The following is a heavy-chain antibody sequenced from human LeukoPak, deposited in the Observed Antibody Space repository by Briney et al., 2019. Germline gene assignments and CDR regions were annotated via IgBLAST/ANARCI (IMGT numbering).Heavy chain of an antibody. J-gene: IGHJ4*02. CDR2: LFTGGGRT. CDR3: AKECDYSPGHKFDL. CDR1: GFTFKNYL. V-gene: IGHV3-23*01. D-gene: IGHD3-10*01. Sequence: GGSRRLSCAASGFTFKNYLICWVREAPGKGLEWVSVLFTGGGRTLYADSVKGRFTISGDTSRTTLYLQMNGLRAEDTAVYYCAKECDYSPGHKFDLWGQGTLVTVSS.